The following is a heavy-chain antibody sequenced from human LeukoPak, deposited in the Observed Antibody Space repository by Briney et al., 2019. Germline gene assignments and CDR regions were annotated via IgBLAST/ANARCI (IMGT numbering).Heavy chain of an antibody. CDR3: ARWAPRTSNFDY. Sequence: SETLSLTCTVSGASFNSDDQYWNWIRQSPGKGLEWIGSIHPSGTLYNNPSLESRVTMSRDTSKNQFSLKLSSVTAADTAVYYCARWAPRTSNFDYWGQGTLVTVSS. CDR1: GASFNSDDQY. D-gene: IGHD3-3*02. J-gene: IGHJ4*02. CDR2: IHPSGTL. V-gene: IGHV4-31*03.